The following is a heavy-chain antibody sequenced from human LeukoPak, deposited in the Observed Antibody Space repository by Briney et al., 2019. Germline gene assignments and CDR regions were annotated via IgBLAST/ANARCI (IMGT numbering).Heavy chain of an antibody. CDR3: ASTGYCSGGSCYPGPY. D-gene: IGHD2-15*01. CDR1: GFTFSSYG. Sequence: GGSLRLSCAASGFTFSSYGMHWVRQAPGKGLEWVAFIRYDGSNKYYADSVKGRFTISRDNSKNTLYLQMNSLRAEDTAVYYCASTGYCSGGSCYPGPYWGQGTLVTVSS. J-gene: IGHJ4*02. V-gene: IGHV3-30*02. CDR2: IRYDGSNK.